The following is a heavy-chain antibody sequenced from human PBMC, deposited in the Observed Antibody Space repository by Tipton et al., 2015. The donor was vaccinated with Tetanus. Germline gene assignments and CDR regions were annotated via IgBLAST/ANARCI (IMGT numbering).Heavy chain of an antibody. J-gene: IGHJ4*02. V-gene: IGHV1-69*06. Sequence: QLVQSGAEVKKPGASVKVSCKASGGTFSTYSISWVRQAPGQGLEWIGGTIPIFGTADYAQKFQGRVTITADKSTSTAYMELSSLRSEDTAVYYCARVPLGSGYYYYFDYWGQGTLVTVSS. D-gene: IGHD3-22*01. CDR2: TIPIFGTA. CDR3: ARVPLGSGYYYYFDY. CDR1: GGTFSTYS.